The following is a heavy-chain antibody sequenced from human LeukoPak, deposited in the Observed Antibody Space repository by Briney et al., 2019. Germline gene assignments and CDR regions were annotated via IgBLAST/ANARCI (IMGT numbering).Heavy chain of an antibody. CDR2: IRYDGSNK. D-gene: IGHD3-10*01. CDR1: GFTFSSFV. CDR3: ARSLRVRGVPDYMDV. V-gene: IGHV3-30*02. J-gene: IGHJ6*03. Sequence: GGSLRLSCAASGFTFSSFVMHWVRQAPGKGLEWVAFIRYDGSNKYYADTVKGRFTTSRDNSKNMLYLQMNSLRADDTAVYYCARSLRVRGVPDYMDVWGKGTTVTISS.